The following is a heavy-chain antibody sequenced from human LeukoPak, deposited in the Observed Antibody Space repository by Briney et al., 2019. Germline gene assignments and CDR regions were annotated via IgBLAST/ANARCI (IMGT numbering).Heavy chain of an antibody. Sequence: PGGSLRLSCAASGFTFSGYSLNWVRQAPGKGLEWASSISRSSSYIYYADSVKGRFTISRDNAKNSLYLQMNSLRAEDTAVYYCASFPPYLVRTDAFDIWGQGTMVTVSS. CDR2: ISRSSSYI. CDR3: ASFPPYLVRTDAFDI. CDR1: GFTFSGYS. D-gene: IGHD3-10*01. J-gene: IGHJ3*02. V-gene: IGHV3-21*01.